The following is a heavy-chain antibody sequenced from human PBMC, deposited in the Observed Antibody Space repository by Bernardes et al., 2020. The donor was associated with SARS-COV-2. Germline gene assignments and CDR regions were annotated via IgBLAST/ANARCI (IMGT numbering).Heavy chain of an antibody. Sequence: GGSLRLSCAASGFTFSSYAMSWVRQAPGKGLEWVSAISGSGGSTYYADSVKGRFTISRDNSKNTLYLQMNSLRAEDTAVYYCAKVGYSYGFASPLVYYFDYWGQGTLVTVSS. CDR2: ISGSGGST. J-gene: IGHJ4*02. CDR3: AKVGYSYGFASPLVYYFDY. D-gene: IGHD5-18*01. CDR1: GFTFSSYA. V-gene: IGHV3-23*01.